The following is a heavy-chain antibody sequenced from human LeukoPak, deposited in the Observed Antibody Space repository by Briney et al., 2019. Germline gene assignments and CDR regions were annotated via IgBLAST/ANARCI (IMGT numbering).Heavy chain of an antibody. CDR1: GFTFSSYE. CDR3: ARDWLDRSLDY. D-gene: IGHD3-22*01. J-gene: IGHJ4*02. V-gene: IGHV3-33*08. Sequence: GGSLRLSCAASGFTFSSYEMNWVRQAPGKGLEWVAVKSHHADYEYYADSVQGRFNISRDDSKNTVYLQINSLRAEDTAVYYCARDWLDRSLDYWGQGTLVTVSS. CDR2: KSHHADYE.